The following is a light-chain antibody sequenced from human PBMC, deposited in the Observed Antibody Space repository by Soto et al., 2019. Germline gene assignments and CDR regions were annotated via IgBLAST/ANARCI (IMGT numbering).Light chain of an antibody. V-gene: IGLV2-11*01. CDR1: SSDVGDYNY. Sequence: QSALTQPRSMSGSPGQAVTISCTGTSSDVGDYNYVSWYQHHPGKAPKLMIYDVSKRPSGVPDRFSGSKSGNTASLTISGLQAEDEAAYYCCSYAGTYTFVVFGGGTKLTVL. CDR3: CSYAGTYTFVV. J-gene: IGLJ2*01. CDR2: DVS.